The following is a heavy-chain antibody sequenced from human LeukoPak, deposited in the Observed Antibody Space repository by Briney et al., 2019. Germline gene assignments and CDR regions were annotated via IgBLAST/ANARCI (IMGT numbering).Heavy chain of an antibody. D-gene: IGHD4-11*01. CDR1: GYTFTGYY. Sequence: SVKVSCKASGYTFTGYYMHWVRQAPGQGLEWMGRIIPILGIANYAQKFQGRVTITADKSTSTAYMELSSLRSEDTAVYYCARAYSNYFFYHWGQGTLVTVSS. CDR3: ARAYSNYFFYH. V-gene: IGHV1-69*04. CDR2: IIPILGIA. J-gene: IGHJ5*02.